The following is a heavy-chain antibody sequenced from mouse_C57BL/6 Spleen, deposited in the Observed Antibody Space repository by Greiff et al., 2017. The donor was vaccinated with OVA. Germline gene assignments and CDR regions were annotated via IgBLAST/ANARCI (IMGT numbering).Heavy chain of an antibody. CDR3: ATGDGYFDV. V-gene: IGHV1-69*01. D-gene: IGHD3-3*01. Sequence: QVQLQQPGAELVMPGASVKLSCKASGYTFTSYWMHWVKQRPGQGLEWIGEIDPSDSYPNYNQKFKGKSTLTVDKSSSTAYMQLSSLTSEDSAVYYCATGDGYFDVWGTGTTVTVSS. J-gene: IGHJ1*03. CDR1: GYTFTSYW. CDR2: IDPSDSYP.